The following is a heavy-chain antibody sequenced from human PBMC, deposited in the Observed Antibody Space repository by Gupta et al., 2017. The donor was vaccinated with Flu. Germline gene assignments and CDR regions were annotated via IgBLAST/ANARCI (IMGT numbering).Heavy chain of an antibody. D-gene: IGHD2-2*01. CDR2: ISGSGGST. CDR1: GFTFSSYA. J-gene: IGHJ4*02. V-gene: IGHV3-23*01. CDR3: AKGNFMTVVPAASFDY. Sequence: EVQLLESGGGLVQPGGSLRLSCAASGFTFSSYAMSWVRQAPGKGLEWVSAISGSGGSTYYADSVKGRFTISRDNSKNTLYLQMNSLRAEDTAVYYCAKGNFMTVVPAASFDYWGQGTLVTVSS.